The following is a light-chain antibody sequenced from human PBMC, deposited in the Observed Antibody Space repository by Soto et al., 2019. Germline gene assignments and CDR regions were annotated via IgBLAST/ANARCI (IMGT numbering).Light chain of an antibody. CDR2: DAS. Sequence: DIQMTQSPSTLSASVGDRVTITCRASQSISNWLAWYQQKPGKAPKLLIYDASTLESGVPSRFSGGGSGTEFTLTISSLQSDDFATYYCQQHDSYSTFGQGTMVEIK. V-gene: IGKV1-5*01. CDR1: QSISNW. J-gene: IGKJ1*01. CDR3: QQHDSYST.